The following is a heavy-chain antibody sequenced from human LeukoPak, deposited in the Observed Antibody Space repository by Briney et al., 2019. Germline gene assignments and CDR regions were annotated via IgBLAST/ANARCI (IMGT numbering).Heavy chain of an antibody. Sequence: SETLSLTCAVYGGSFSGYYWSWIRQPPGKGLEWIGEINRSGSTNYNPSLKSRVTISVDTSKNQFSLKLSSVTAADTAVYYCAREPYYYDSSGYYWRPAYFDYWGQGTLVTVSS. V-gene: IGHV4-34*01. D-gene: IGHD3-22*01. CDR3: AREPYYYDSSGYYWRPAYFDY. CDR2: INRSGST. CDR1: GGSFSGYY. J-gene: IGHJ4*02.